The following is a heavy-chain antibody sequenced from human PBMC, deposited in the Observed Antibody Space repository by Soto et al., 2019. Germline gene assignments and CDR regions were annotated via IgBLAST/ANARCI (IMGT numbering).Heavy chain of an antibody. CDR1: GFTFSDYT. CDR2: ILSDHNT. D-gene: IGHD6-19*01. J-gene: IGHJ4*02. V-gene: IGHV3-23*03. Sequence: EVQLLESGGGLVQPGGSLTLSCAASGFTFSDYTMSWVRQAPGKVLECVSVILSDHNTYYADSVRGRFTISRDNSKNTLYLEMNSLRAEDTAVYYCARITSGYFGYWGQGTLVTVSS. CDR3: ARITSGYFGY.